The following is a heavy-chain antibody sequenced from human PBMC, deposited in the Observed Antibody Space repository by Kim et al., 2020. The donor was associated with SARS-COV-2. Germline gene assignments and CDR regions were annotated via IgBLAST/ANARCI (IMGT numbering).Heavy chain of an antibody. CDR3: ARVGPMIGGIIVNYYAVDV. D-gene: IGHD3-10*01. CDR2: VSHDGSER. J-gene: IGHJ6*02. V-gene: IGHV3-30*03. CDR1: GFTFSSYD. Sequence: GGSLRLSCAASGFTFSSYDIHWVRQAPGKGLEWVALVSHDGSERYYADSVKGRFTISRDNSEKTLYLQMNSLRHEDTAVYYCARVGPMIGGIIVNYYAVDVWGHGTTVTVSS.